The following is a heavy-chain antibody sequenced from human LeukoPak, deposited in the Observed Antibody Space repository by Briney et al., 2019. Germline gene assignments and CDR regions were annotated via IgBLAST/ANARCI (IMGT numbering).Heavy chain of an antibody. CDR1: GFTFDDYG. CDR3: ARSGGSYTFDY. J-gene: IGHJ4*02. V-gene: IGHV3-20*04. Sequence: GGSLRLACAASGFTFDDYGMSWVRQAPGKGLEWVSGINWNGGSTGYADSVKGRFTISRDNAKNSLYLQMNSLRAEDTALYYCARSGGSYTFDYWGQGTLVTVPS. D-gene: IGHD1-26*01. CDR2: INWNGGST.